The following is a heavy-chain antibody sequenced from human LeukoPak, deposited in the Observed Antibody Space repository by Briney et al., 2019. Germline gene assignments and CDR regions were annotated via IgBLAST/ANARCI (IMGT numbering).Heavy chain of an antibody. D-gene: IGHD3-22*01. V-gene: IGHV4-59*01. Sequence: NTSETLSLTCAVYGGSFSGYYWSWIRQPPGKGLEWIGFIFYSGTTNYSPSLKSRVTISVDTSKNQFSLKLSSVTAADTAVYYCARGGWNKFDYWGQGTLVTVSS. J-gene: IGHJ4*02. CDR2: IFYSGTT. CDR1: GGSFSGYY. CDR3: ARGGWNKFDY.